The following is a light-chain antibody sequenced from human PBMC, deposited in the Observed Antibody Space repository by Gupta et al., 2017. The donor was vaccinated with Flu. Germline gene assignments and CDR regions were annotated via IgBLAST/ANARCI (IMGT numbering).Light chain of an antibody. J-gene: IGKJ2*03. Sequence: EIVLTQSPGSLSLSPGERATLSCRASQSISSSNLAWYQQKPGQAPRLLVYGASSRATGIPDRFSGSGSGTDVSLIISRLEPEDFAVYFCQQYGNSPLYSFGQGTKLEIK. CDR1: QSISSSN. CDR2: GAS. V-gene: IGKV3-20*01. CDR3: QQYGNSPLYS.